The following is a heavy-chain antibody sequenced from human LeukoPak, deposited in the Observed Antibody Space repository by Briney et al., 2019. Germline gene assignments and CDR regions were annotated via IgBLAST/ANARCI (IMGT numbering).Heavy chain of an antibody. Sequence: ASVKVSCKASGYTFTSYGISWVRQAPGQGLEWMGWISAYNGNTNYAQKLQGRVTLTTDTSTSTAYMELRSLRSDDTAVYYCARDSHSGSYLDFDYWGQGTLVTVSS. CDR3: ARDSHSGSYLDFDY. CDR2: ISAYNGNT. D-gene: IGHD1-26*01. CDR1: GYTFTSYG. J-gene: IGHJ4*02. V-gene: IGHV1-18*01.